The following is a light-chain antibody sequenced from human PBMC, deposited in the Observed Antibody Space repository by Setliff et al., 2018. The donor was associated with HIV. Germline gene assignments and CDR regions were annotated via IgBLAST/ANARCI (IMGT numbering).Light chain of an antibody. CDR3: CSYITSNYSYV. V-gene: IGLV2-23*02. Sequence: QSALTQPASVSGSPGQSITISCTGPSSDVVAYNLVSWYQHHPGKAPKGIIYEVSERPSGVSSRFFGSQSGDTSSLTILGLRAEEEADSYCCSYITSNYSYVVGTGTKVTV. J-gene: IGLJ1*01. CDR1: SSDVVAYNL. CDR2: EVS.